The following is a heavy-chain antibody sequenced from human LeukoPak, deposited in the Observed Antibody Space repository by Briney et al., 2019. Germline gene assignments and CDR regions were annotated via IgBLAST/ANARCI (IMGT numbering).Heavy chain of an antibody. CDR2: IYYSGST. CDR1: GGSISSYY. J-gene: IGHJ3*02. D-gene: IGHD5-12*01. CDR3: ARHGYSGYDYFAFDI. Sequence: SETLSLTCTVSGGSISSYYWSWIRQPPGKGLEWIGYIYYSGSTNYNPPLKSRVTISVDTSKNQFSLKLSSVTAADTAVYYCARHGYSGYDYFAFDIWGQGTMVTVSS. V-gene: IGHV4-59*08.